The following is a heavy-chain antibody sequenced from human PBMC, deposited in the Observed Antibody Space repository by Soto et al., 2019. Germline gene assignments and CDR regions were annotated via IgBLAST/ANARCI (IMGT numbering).Heavy chain of an antibody. CDR2: INHSGST. J-gene: IGHJ6*02. D-gene: IGHD1-26*01. CDR3: ARGGVGLYYYYYYGMDV. Sequence: SETLSLTCTVSGGSFKSGSYSWSWIRQPPGKGLEWIGEINHSGSTNYNPSLKSRVTISVDTSKNQFSLKLSSVTAADTAVYYCARGGVGLYYYYYYGMDVWGQGTTVTVSS. CDR1: GGSFKSGSYS. V-gene: IGHV4-34*01.